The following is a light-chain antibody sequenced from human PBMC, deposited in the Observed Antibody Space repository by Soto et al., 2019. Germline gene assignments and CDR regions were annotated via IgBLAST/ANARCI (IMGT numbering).Light chain of an antibody. J-gene: IGKJ4*01. CDR1: QDVGHF. CDR3: QQPDSYLSFT. V-gene: IGKV1-9*01. CDR2: AAT. Sequence: DIQLTQSPSFLFASVGDRVTITCRASQDVGHFLAWYQQKPGKAPKLLMYAATTLQSEVPARFRGGGSGTEFTLTITSLQPEDYATYYSQQPDSYLSFTFGGGTKVEIK.